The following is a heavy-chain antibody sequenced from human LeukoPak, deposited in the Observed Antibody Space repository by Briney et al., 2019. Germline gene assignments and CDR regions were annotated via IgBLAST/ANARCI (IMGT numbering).Heavy chain of an antibody. V-gene: IGHV4-59*01. Sequence: SETLSLTCTVSGGSISSYYWSWIRQPPGKGLEWIGYIYYSGGTNYNPSLKSRVTISVDTSKNQFSLKLSSVTAADTAVYYCAASTIFGVVIPDYWGQGTLVTVSS. D-gene: IGHD3-3*01. CDR3: AASTIFGVVIPDY. CDR2: IYYSGGT. J-gene: IGHJ4*02. CDR1: GGSISSYY.